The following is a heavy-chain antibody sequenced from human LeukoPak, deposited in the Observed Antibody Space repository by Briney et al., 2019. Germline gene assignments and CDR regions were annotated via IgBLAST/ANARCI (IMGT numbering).Heavy chain of an antibody. CDR1: GGSISSYY. Sequence: SETLSLTCTVSGGSISSYYWSWIRQPPGKGLGWIGYIYYSGSTNYNPSLKSRVTISVDTSKNQFSLKLSSVTAADTAVYYCARISSSNWYNERGAFDVWGQGTMVTVSS. D-gene: IGHD6-13*01. CDR3: ARISSSNWYNERGAFDV. V-gene: IGHV4-59*01. J-gene: IGHJ3*01. CDR2: IYYSGST.